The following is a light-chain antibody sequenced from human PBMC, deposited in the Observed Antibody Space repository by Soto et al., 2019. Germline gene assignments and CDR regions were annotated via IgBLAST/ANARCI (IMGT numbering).Light chain of an antibody. J-gene: IGKJ4*01. V-gene: IGKV3-11*01. CDR3: QQRSNWPYLT. Sequence: EIVLTQSPDTLSLSPGERATLSCRASQSVSGYLGWYQQKPGQAPRLLIYDESNRAYGVPARFRGSGSGTNFALPIASLEPDDFAVYYCQQRSNWPYLTFGGGTRV. CDR2: DES. CDR1: QSVSGY.